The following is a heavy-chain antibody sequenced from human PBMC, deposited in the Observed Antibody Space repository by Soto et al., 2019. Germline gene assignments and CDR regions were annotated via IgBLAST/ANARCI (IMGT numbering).Heavy chain of an antibody. CDR3: ARAYTTSSYAMDV. V-gene: IGHV4-61*01. CDR1: GGSVSSGSYY. CDR2: IYYSGST. J-gene: IGHJ6*02. D-gene: IGHD6-6*01. Sequence: SETLSLTCTVSGGSVSSGSYYWSWIRQPPGKGLECIGYIYYSGSTNYNPSLKSRVTISVDTSKNQFSLKLTSVTAADTAVYYCARAYTTSSYAMDVWGHGTTVTVSS.